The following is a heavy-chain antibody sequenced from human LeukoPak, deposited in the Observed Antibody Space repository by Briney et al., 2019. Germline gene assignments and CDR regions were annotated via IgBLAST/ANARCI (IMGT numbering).Heavy chain of an antibody. CDR1: GFTFSSYA. J-gene: IGHJ4*02. V-gene: IGHV3-64D*09. Sequence: GGSLRLSCEASGFTFSSYAMHWVRQAPGKGLEYVSAISSNGGSTYYADSVKGRFTISRDNSKNTLYLQMSSLRAEDTAVYYCVEASTTGTTEYFDYWGQGTLVTVSS. D-gene: IGHD1-1*01. CDR3: VEASTTGTTEYFDY. CDR2: ISSNGGST.